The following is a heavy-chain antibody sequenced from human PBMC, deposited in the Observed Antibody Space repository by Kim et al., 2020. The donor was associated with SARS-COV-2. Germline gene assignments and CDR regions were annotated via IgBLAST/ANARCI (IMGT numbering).Heavy chain of an antibody. Sequence: SETLSLTCTVSGGSISSSSYYWGWIRQPPGKGLEWIGSIYYSGSTYYNPSLKSRVTISVDTSKNQFSLKLSSVTAADTAVYYCARAHDYGDYVPKSDAFDIWGQGTMVTVSS. CDR2: IYYSGST. V-gene: IGHV4-39*07. CDR1: GGSISSSSYY. J-gene: IGHJ3*02. D-gene: IGHD4-17*01. CDR3: ARAHDYGDYVPKSDAFDI.